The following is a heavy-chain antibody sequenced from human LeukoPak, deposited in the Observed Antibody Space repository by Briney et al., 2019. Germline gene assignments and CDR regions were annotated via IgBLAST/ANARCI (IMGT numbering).Heavy chain of an antibody. CDR2: ISYDGSNK. Sequence: GESLRLSCAASGFTFRSYTMNWVRQAPGKGLEWVAVISYDGSNKYYADSVKGRFTISRDNAKNSLFLQMNSLRAEDTAMYYCARERGSSRPFDYWGQGTLVTVSS. V-gene: IGHV3-30-3*01. J-gene: IGHJ4*02. D-gene: IGHD3-16*01. CDR1: GFTFRSYT. CDR3: ARERGSSRPFDY.